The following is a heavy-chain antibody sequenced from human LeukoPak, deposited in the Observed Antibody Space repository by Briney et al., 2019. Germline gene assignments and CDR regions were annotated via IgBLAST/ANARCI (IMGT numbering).Heavy chain of an antibody. CDR3: ARRLGKRAAFDI. Sequence: PGGSLRLSCAASGFTFSSYGMHWVRQAPGKGLEWVAFIRYDGSNKYYADSVKGRFTISRDNSKNTLYLQMNSLRAEDTAVYYCARRLGKRAAFDIWGQGTMVTVSS. CDR1: GFTFSSYG. J-gene: IGHJ3*02. V-gene: IGHV3-30*02. D-gene: IGHD7-27*01. CDR2: IRYDGSNK.